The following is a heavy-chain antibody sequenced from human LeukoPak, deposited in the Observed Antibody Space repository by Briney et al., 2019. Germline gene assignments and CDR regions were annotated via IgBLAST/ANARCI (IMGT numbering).Heavy chain of an antibody. V-gene: IGHV3-48*03. CDR3: ARVKDYYGSGSYYAYGMDV. Sequence: GGSLRLSCAVFGFTFGSYEMKWVRQAPGKGLEWVSYISSSGSTIYYGDSVKGRFTISRDNAKNSLYLQMNSLRAEDTAVYYCARVKDYYGSGSYYAYGMDVWGKGTTVTVSS. CDR2: ISSSGSTI. J-gene: IGHJ6*04. D-gene: IGHD3-10*01. CDR1: GFTFGSYE.